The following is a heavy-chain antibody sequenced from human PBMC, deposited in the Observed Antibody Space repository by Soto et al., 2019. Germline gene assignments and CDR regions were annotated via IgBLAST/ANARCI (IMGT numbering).Heavy chain of an antibody. Sequence: QITLKESGPALVRPTQTLTLTCSFSGFSLTTRGVAVGWIRQPPGKALEWLALIFWDDDKWYSPSLRSRLTIPEDTSKIQVVLTMTNMDPVDTATYYCALRSRGYAYYFDQWGQGTLLTVSS. D-gene: IGHD5-12*01. J-gene: IGHJ4*02. V-gene: IGHV2-5*02. CDR1: GFSLTTRGVA. CDR2: IFWDDDK. CDR3: ALRSRGYAYYFDQ.